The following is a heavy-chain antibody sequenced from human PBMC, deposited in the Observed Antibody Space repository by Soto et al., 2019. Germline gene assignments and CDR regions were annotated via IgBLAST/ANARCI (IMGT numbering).Heavy chain of an antibody. Sequence: TGGSLRLSCAASGFTFSTYSMNWVRQAPGKGLEWVSSISSGSSYIFYADSVKGRFTISRDNAKNSLYLQMNSLRAEDTAVYYCARYSGTYRDYWGQGTLVTVSS. V-gene: IGHV3-21*01. CDR1: GFTFSTYS. J-gene: IGHJ4*02. CDR3: ARYSGTYRDY. D-gene: IGHD1-26*01. CDR2: ISSGSSYI.